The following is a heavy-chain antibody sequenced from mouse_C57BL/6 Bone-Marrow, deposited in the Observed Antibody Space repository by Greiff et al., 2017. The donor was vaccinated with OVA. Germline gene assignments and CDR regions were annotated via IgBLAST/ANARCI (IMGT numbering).Heavy chain of an antibody. J-gene: IGHJ1*03. D-gene: IGHD2-1*01. Sequence: VQLQQSGPGLVQPSQSLSITCTVSGFSLTSYGVHWVRQSPGKGLEWLGVIWRGGSTDYNAAFMSRLSITKDNSKSQVFFKMNSLQADDTAIYYRAKRGNYLYWDFDVWGTGTTVTVSS. CDR3: AKRGNYLYWDFDV. V-gene: IGHV2-5*01. CDR2: IWRGGST. CDR1: GFSLTSYG.